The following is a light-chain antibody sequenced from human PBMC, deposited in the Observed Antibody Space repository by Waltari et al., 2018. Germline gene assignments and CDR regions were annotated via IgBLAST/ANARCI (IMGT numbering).Light chain of an antibody. CDR3: QQYNAWPLWT. CDR1: QSIGRD. Sequence: EIVMTQSPVTLSVSPGDRATLSCRASQSIGRDLAWYQHKAGQAPRLLIYSATTRANVIPARFSGSGSGIEFTLTITSLQSEDFAVYYCQQYNAWPLWTFGQGTRVEIK. J-gene: IGKJ1*01. CDR2: SAT. V-gene: IGKV3-15*01.